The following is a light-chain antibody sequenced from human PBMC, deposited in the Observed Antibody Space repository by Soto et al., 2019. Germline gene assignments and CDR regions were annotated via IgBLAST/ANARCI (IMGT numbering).Light chain of an antibody. V-gene: IGKV3-15*01. CDR3: QQYNNWPRT. Sequence: TKFSSNLSLSPGERTPLSSRASQSVSSNLAWYQQKPGQAPRLLIYGASTRATGIPARFSGSGSGTEFTLTISSLQSEDFAVYYCQQYNNWPRTFGQGTKVDIK. CDR2: GAS. CDR1: QSVSSN. J-gene: IGKJ1*01.